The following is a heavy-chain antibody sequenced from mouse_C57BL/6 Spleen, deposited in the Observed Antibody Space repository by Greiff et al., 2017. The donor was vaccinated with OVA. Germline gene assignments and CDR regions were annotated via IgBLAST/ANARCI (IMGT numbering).Heavy chain of an antibody. D-gene: IGHD1-1*01. J-gene: IGHJ2*01. Sequence: QVQLQQSGAELVRPGTSVKVSCKASGYAFTNYLIEWVKQRPGQGLEWIGVINPGSGGTNYNEKFKGKATLTADKSSSTAYMQLSSLTSEDSAVYVGARWYYGSSYYFDYWGQGTTLTVSS. CDR3: ARWYYGSSYYFDY. V-gene: IGHV1-54*01. CDR2: INPGSGGT. CDR1: GYAFTNYL.